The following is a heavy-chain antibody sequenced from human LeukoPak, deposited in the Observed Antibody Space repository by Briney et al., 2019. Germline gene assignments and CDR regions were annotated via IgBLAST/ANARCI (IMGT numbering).Heavy chain of an antibody. D-gene: IGHD3-3*01. Sequence: GGSLRLSCAASGFTFSSYAMSWVRQAPGKGLEWVSAISGSGGSTYYADSVKGWFTSSRDNSKNTLYLQMNSLRAEDTAVYYCAKDASYYDFWSGYPDYYYYYGMDVWGQGTTVTVSS. V-gene: IGHV3-23*01. CDR2: ISGSGGST. CDR3: AKDASYYDFWSGYPDYYYYYGMDV. CDR1: GFTFSSYA. J-gene: IGHJ6*02.